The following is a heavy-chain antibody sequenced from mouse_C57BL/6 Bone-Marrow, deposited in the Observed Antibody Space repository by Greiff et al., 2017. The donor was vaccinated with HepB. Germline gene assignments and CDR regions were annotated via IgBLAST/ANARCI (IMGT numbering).Heavy chain of an antibody. V-gene: IGHV7-3*01. J-gene: IGHJ2*01. CDR2: IRNKANGYTT. Sequence: EVQGVESGGGLVQPGGSLSLSCAASGFTFTDYYMSWVRQPPGKALEWLGFIRNKANGYTTEYSASVKGRFTISRDNSQSILYLQMNALRAEDSANYYCARYRDGYYFDYWGQGTTLTVSS. D-gene: IGHD2-3*01. CDR3: ARYRDGYYFDY. CDR1: GFTFTDYY.